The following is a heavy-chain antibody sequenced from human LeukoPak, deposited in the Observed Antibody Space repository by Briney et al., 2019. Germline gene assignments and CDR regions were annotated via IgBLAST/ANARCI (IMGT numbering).Heavy chain of an antibody. V-gene: IGHV4-34*01. CDR1: GGSFSGYY. CDR2: INHSGST. D-gene: IGHD1-7*01. J-gene: IGHJ4*02. Sequence: SETLSLTCAVYGGSFSGYYWSWIRLPPGKGLEWIGEINHSGSTNYNPSLKSRVTISVDTSKNQFSLKLSSVTAADTAAYYCAGGSGTAFDYWGQGTLVTVSS. CDR3: AGGSGTAFDY.